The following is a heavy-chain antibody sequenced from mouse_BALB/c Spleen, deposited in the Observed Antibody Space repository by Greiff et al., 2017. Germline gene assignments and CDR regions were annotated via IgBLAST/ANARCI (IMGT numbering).Heavy chain of an antibody. J-gene: IGHJ4*01. CDR2: INSNGGST. V-gene: IGHV5-6-3*01. CDR1: GFTFSSYG. D-gene: IGHD1-2*01. CDR3: ARGPSPTAVYAMDY. Sequence: EVQGVESGGGLVQPGGSLKLSCAASGFTFSSYGMYWVRQTPDKRLELVATINSNGGSTYYPDSVKGRFTISRDNAKNTLYLQMSSLKSEDTAMYYCARGPSPTAVYAMDYWGQGTSVTVSS.